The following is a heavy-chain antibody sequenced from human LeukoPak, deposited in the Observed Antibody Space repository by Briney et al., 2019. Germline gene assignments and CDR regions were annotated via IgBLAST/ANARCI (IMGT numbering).Heavy chain of an antibody. CDR1: GCTFSSYA. CDR3: ARDLSTNSDFDY. V-gene: IGHV1-69*04. Sequence: SVKLSCKASGCTFSSYAISWVRQAPGQGLEWMGRIIPILGIANYAQKFQGRVTITADKSTSTAYMELSSLRSEDTAVYYCARDLSTNSDFDYWGQGTLVTVSS. J-gene: IGHJ4*02. CDR2: IIPILGIA. D-gene: IGHD1/OR15-1a*01.